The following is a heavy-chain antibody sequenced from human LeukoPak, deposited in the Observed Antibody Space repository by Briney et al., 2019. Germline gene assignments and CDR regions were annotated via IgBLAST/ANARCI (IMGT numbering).Heavy chain of an antibody. CDR1: GGTFSSYT. V-gene: IGHV1-69*02. CDR3: ARGVSSYYDSSGYRPLDY. Sequence: SVKVSCKASGGTFSSYTISWVRQAPGQGLEWMGRIIPILGIANYAQKFQGRVTITADKSTSTAYMELSSLRSEDTAVYYCARGVSSYYDSSGYRPLDYWGQGTLVTDSS. D-gene: IGHD3-22*01. CDR2: IIPILGIA. J-gene: IGHJ4*02.